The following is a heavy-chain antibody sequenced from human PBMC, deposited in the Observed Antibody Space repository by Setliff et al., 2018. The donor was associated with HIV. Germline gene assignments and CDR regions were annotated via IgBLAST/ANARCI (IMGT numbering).Heavy chain of an antibody. Sequence: SETLSLTCTVSGGSITSHYWGWIRQPPGKGLEWIGYIYYSGSTSYKRSLKSRVTISVDTSKNQFSLKLSSVTAADTAVYYCARGLSIFGVATPGFYSFMDVWGKGTTVTVSS. V-gene: IGHV4-59*11. CDR3: ARGLSIFGVATPGFYSFMDV. D-gene: IGHD3-3*01. CDR2: IYYSGST. J-gene: IGHJ6*03. CDR1: GGSITSHY.